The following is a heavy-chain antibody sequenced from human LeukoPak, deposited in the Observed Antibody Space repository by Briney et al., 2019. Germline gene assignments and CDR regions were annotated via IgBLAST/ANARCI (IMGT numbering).Heavy chain of an antibody. CDR1: GGSISSYY. V-gene: IGHV4-59*01. J-gene: IGHJ5*02. CDR2: VHYSGST. D-gene: IGHD3-22*01. Sequence: SETLSLTCTVSGGSISSYYWSWIRQPPGKGLEWIGFVHYSGSTHYNPSLKSRVTISVDTSKNQVSLKLTSVTAADTAVYYCARVFSTNYYDDRGWFDPWGQGTLVTVSS. CDR3: ARVFSTNYYDDRGWFDP.